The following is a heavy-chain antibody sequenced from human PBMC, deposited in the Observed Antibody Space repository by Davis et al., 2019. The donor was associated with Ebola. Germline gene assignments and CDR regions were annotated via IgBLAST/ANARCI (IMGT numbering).Heavy chain of an antibody. Sequence: MPSETLSLTCTVSGGSISSYYWSWIRQPPGKGLEWIGYIYYSGSTNYNPSLKSRVTISVDTSKNQFSLKLSSVTAADTAVYYCARVRMTTVWFDPWGQGTLVTVSS. CDR1: GGSISSYY. J-gene: IGHJ5*02. D-gene: IGHD4-17*01. CDR2: IYYSGST. CDR3: ARVRMTTVWFDP. V-gene: IGHV4-59*08.